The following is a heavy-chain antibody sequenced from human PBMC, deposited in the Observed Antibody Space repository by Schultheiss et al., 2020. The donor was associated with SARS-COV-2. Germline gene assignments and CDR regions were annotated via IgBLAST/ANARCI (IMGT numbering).Heavy chain of an antibody. CDR2: ISYDGSNK. Sequence: GGSLRLSCVASGLTFSSYAMHWVRQAPGKGLEWVAVISYDGSNKYYADSVRGRFTISRDNAKNSLNLQMNSLRAEDTAVYYCARDGFAGADDAFDIWGQGTMVTVSS. V-gene: IGHV3-30*07. J-gene: IGHJ3*02. D-gene: IGHD7-27*01. CDR1: GLTFSSYA. CDR3: ARDGFAGADDAFDI.